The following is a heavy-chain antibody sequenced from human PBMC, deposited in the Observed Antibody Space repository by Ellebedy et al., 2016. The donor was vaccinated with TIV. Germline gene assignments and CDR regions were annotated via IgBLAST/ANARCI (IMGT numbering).Heavy chain of an antibody. CDR2: IVGSGA. Sequence: PGGSLRLSCAASGFTFSPYAMAWVRQAPGKGLEWVSGIVGSGAQKYADSVKGRFTISRDNSKSTVDLQMNSLRAEDTAVYYCARDAAGNGGKLDYWGQGALVTVSS. D-gene: IGHD4-23*01. J-gene: IGHJ4*02. V-gene: IGHV3-23*01. CDR1: GFTFSPYA. CDR3: ARDAAGNGGKLDY.